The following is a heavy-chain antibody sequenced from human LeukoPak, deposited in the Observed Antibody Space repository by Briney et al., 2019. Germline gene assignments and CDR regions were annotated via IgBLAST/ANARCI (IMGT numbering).Heavy chain of an antibody. D-gene: IGHD3-10*02. Sequence: PGGSLRLSCAASGFTFSSYWVHWVRQAPGKGLVWVSRINSDGSSTSYADPVKGRFTISRDIAKNSLYLQMNSLRAEDTAVYYCAELGITMIGGVWGKGTTVTISS. V-gene: IGHV3-74*01. CDR3: AELGITMIGGV. CDR1: GFTFSSYW. CDR2: INSDGSST. J-gene: IGHJ6*04.